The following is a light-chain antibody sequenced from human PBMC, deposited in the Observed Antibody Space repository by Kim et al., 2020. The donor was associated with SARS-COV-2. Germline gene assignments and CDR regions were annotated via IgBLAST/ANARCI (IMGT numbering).Light chain of an antibody. CDR2: DAA. CDR1: HNIDIS. Sequence: PGESATRSCRASHNIDISLAWYQQTPGQAPRLLIYDAAVRAAGIPDKCSGSGSGTDFTLTIGSLAPEDFAIDYCQQRGSWPPALTFGGGTKVDIK. J-gene: IGKJ4*01. V-gene: IGKV3-11*01. CDR3: QQRGSWPPALT.